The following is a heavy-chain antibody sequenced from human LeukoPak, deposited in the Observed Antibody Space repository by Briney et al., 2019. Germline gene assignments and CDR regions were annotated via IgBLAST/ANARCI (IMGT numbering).Heavy chain of an antibody. CDR3: ARGGRELGY. D-gene: IGHD1-26*01. Sequence: TSETLSLTCTVSGGSISTYYWSWIRQPPGKGLEWIGYIYYSGSTNYSPSLKSRVTISLDTSKNQFSLKLSSVTAADTAVYYCARGGRELGYWGQGTLVTVSS. CDR1: GGSISTYY. V-gene: IGHV4-59*08. J-gene: IGHJ4*02. CDR2: IYYSGST.